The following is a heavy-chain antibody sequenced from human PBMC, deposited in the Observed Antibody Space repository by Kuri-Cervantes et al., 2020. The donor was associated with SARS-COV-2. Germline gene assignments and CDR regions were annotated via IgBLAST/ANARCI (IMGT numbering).Heavy chain of an antibody. D-gene: IGHD6-19*01. CDR2: ISYDGSNK. CDR1: GFTFSSYA. CDR3: AREEKSRLVGPPDYYYYMDV. Sequence: GESLKISCAASGFTFSSYAMHWVRQAPGKGLEWVAVISYDGSNKYYADPVKGRFTISRDDSKNTLYLQMNSLRAEDTAVYYCAREEKSRLVGPPDYYYYMDVWGKGTTVTVSS. J-gene: IGHJ6*03. V-gene: IGHV3-30-3*01.